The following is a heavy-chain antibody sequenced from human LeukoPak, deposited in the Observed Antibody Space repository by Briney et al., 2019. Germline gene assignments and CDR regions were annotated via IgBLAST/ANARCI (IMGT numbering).Heavy chain of an antibody. V-gene: IGHV3-30*02. CDR1: GFTFISYG. J-gene: IGHJ3*02. D-gene: IGHD3-22*01. CDR2: IRYDGSNK. Sequence: PGGSLRLSCAASGFTFISYGMHWVRQAPGKGLEWVTFIRYDGSNKYYADSVKGRFTISRDNAKNSLYLQMNSLRAEDTAVYYCARTGSSRNYYDSSGYYYLDAFDIWGQGTMVTVSS. CDR3: ARTGSSRNYYDSSGYYYLDAFDI.